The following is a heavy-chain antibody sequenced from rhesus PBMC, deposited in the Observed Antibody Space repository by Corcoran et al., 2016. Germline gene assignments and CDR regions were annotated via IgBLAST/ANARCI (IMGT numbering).Heavy chain of an antibody. CDR2: ISGNRESA. V-gene: IGHV4-80*01. CDR3: LRGPYTSPFDY. Sequence: QVQLQESGPGLVKPSETLSLTCAVSGVSFSIYWWTWIRQPPGKGLEWIGDISGNRESANDNPSLKRRVTVSKDASKNQFSLRLTSVTAADTAVYYCLRGPYTSPFDYWGQGVLVTVSS. D-gene: IGHD6-13*01. CDR1: GVSFSIYW. J-gene: IGHJ4*01.